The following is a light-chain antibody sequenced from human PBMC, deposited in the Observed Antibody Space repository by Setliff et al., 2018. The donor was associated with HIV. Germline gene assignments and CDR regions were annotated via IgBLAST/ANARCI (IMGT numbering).Light chain of an antibody. CDR1: SSDVGGYNY. J-gene: IGLJ3*02. CDR2: EVS. CDR3: SSYTTSTTLV. Sequence: QSALTQPASVSGSPGQSITISCTGTSSDVGGYNYVPWYQQHPGKAPKLMIYEVSNRPSGVSNRFSGSKSGKTASLTISGLQAEDEAEYYCSSYTTSTTLVFGRGTK. V-gene: IGLV2-14*01.